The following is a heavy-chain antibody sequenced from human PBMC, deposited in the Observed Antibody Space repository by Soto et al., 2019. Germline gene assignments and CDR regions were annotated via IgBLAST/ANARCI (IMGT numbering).Heavy chain of an antibody. V-gene: IGHV3-30-3*01. Sequence: GGSLRLSCAASGCTFSSYAMHWVRQAPGKGLEWVAVISYDGSNKYYADSVKGRFTISRDNSKNTLYLQMNSLRAEDTAVYYCASRAPMAPGPDAFDIWGQGTMVTVSS. D-gene: IGHD3-10*01. CDR3: ASRAPMAPGPDAFDI. CDR2: ISYDGSNK. J-gene: IGHJ3*02. CDR1: GCTFSSYA.